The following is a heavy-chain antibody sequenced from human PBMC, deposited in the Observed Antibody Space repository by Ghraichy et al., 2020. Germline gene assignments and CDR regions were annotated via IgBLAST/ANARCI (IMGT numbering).Heavy chain of an antibody. J-gene: IGHJ6*03. V-gene: IGHV4-39*01. CDR3: ARRLSTVTKGYYYYYMDV. CDR2: IYYSGST. Sequence: ETLSLTCTVSGGSISSSSYYWGWIRQPPGKGLEWIGSIYYSGSTYYNPSLKSRVTISVDTSKNQFSLKLSSVTAADTAVYYCARRLSTVTKGYYYYYMDVWGKGTTVTVSS. CDR1: GGSISSSSYY. D-gene: IGHD4-17*01.